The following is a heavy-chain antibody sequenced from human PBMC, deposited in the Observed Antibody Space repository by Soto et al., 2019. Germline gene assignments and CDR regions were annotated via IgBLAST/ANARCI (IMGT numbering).Heavy chain of an antibody. D-gene: IGHD6-13*01. J-gene: IGHJ5*02. CDR1: GYTFTSYD. CDR3: ARERSAAGTGWVDP. CDR2: MNPNSGNT. Sequence: QVQLVQSGAEVKKPGASVKVSCKASGYTFTSYDINWVRQATGQGLEWMGWMNPNSGNTGYAQKFQGRVTMPRNTSISTAYMELSSLRSEDTAVYFCARERSAAGTGWVDPWGQGTLVTVSS. V-gene: IGHV1-8*01.